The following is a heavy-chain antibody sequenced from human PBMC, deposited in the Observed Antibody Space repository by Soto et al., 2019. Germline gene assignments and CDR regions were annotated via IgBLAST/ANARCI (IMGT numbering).Heavy chain of an antibody. CDR2: ISGSGGTT. J-gene: IGHJ6*02. D-gene: IGHD3-10*01. CDR1: GFTFTTHA. CDR3: AKGLGEFSYYGMDV. Sequence: PGGSLRLSCAASGFTFTTHAMNWVRQAPGKGLEWVSSISGSGGTTDYADSVKGRFTISRDNSKNTLYLQMNSLRAEDTAVYYCAKGLGEFSYYGMDVRGQGTTVTVSS. V-gene: IGHV3-23*01.